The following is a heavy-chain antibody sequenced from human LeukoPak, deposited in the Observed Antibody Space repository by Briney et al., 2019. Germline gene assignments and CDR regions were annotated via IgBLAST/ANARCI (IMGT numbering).Heavy chain of an antibody. CDR1: GGSFSGYY. CDR3: ARAIAAAGAYYYYYMDV. Sequence: SETLSLTCAVYGGSFSGYYWSWIRQPPGKGLEWIGYIYYSGSTNYNPSLKSRVTISVDTSKNQFSLKLSSVTAADTAAYYCARAIAAAGAYYYYYMDVWGKGTTVTASS. CDR2: IYYSGST. J-gene: IGHJ6*03. D-gene: IGHD6-13*01. V-gene: IGHV4-59*01.